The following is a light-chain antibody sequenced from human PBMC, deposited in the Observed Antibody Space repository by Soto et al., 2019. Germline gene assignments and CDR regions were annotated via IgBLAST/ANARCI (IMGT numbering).Light chain of an antibody. V-gene: IGLV1-40*01. J-gene: IGLJ1*01. Sequence: QSVLTQPASVSGSPGQSITISCTGTSSDVGACNYVPWYQQHPGTAPKLLIYDDSNRPSGVPDRFSGSKSGTSASLAITGLQAEDEADYYCQSYDSSLSGSYVFGTGTKVTVL. CDR2: DDS. CDR1: SSDVGACNY. CDR3: QSYDSSLSGSYV.